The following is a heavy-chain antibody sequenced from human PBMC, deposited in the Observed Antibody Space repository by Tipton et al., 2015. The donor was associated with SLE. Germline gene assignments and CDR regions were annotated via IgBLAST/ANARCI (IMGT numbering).Heavy chain of an antibody. V-gene: IGHV4-4*02. CDR1: GGSISSSNW. CDR3: ARLVGATALYYFDY. CDR2: IYHNGST. Sequence: TLSLTCAVSGGSISSSNWWSWVRQPPGKGLEWIGEIYHNGSTNYNPSLKSRVTISVDKSKNQFSLKLSSVTAADTAVYYCARLVGATALYYFDYWGQGTLVTVSS. D-gene: IGHD1-26*01. J-gene: IGHJ4*02.